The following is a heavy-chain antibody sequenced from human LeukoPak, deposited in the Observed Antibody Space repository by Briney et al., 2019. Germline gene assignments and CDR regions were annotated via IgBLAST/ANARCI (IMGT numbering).Heavy chain of an antibody. CDR1: GYTFTSYG. CDR3: AREGLIYYYDSSGYAFDI. Sequence: ASVKVSCKASGYTFTSYGISWVRQAPGQGLEWMGWISAYNGNTNYAQKLQGRVTMTTDTSTSTAYMELRSLRSDDTAVYYCAREGLIYYYDSSGYAFDIWGQGTMVTVSS. V-gene: IGHV1-18*01. D-gene: IGHD3-22*01. CDR2: ISAYNGNT. J-gene: IGHJ3*02.